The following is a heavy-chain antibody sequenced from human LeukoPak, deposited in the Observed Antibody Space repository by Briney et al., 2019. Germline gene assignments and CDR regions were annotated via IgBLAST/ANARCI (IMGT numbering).Heavy chain of an antibody. D-gene: IGHD4-17*01. Sequence: GGSLRLSCAASGFTFSSYWMSWVRQAPGKGLEWVANIKQDGSEKYYVDSVKGRFTISRDNAKNSLYLQMNSLRAEDTAVYYCAREGYGDYIWVTDAFDIWGQGTMVTVSS. CDR1: GFTFSSYW. CDR2: IKQDGSEK. CDR3: AREGYGDYIWVTDAFDI. J-gene: IGHJ3*02. V-gene: IGHV3-7*01.